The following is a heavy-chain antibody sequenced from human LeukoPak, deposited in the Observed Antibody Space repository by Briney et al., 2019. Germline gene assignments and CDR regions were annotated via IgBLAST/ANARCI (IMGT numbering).Heavy chain of an antibody. D-gene: IGHD5-12*01. V-gene: IGHV1-24*01. Sequence: ASVKVSCKASGYTFTSYYMHWVRQAPGKGLEWVGSFDPEDGEDGETHYAQKFQGRVIMTEDASTDTAYMEVSSLRSEDTAVYYCAMTDRYAGRPFDYWGQGTLVTVSS. CDR3: AMTDRYAGRPFDY. CDR1: GYTFTSYY. CDR2: FDPEDGEDGET. J-gene: IGHJ4*02.